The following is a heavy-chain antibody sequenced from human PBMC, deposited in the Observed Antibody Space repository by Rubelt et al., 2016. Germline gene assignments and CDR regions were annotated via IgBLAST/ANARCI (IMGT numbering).Heavy chain of an antibody. CDR2: IRRGGDT. Sequence: GGGLVQPGGSLRLSCAASGFTFSTYAMSWVRQAPGKGLEWVSSIRRGGDTYYADSVKGRFTISRDNSKSTLYLQMNSLRAEDTAVYYCVSSSLDYWGQGTLVTVSS. J-gene: IGHJ4*02. CDR3: VSSSLDY. V-gene: IGHV3-23*01. CDR1: GFTFSTYA. D-gene: IGHD6-13*01.